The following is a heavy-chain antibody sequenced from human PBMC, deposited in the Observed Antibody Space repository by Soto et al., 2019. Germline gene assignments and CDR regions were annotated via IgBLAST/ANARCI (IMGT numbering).Heavy chain of an antibody. CDR2: IFWADDK. D-gene: IGHD1-1*01. CDR3: AHRRGGGTTGGVFDY. CDR1: GFSLSSSGVG. V-gene: IGHV2-5*02. J-gene: IGHJ4*02. Sequence: QITLKESGPTLVKPTQTLTLTCTFSGFSLSSSGVGVGWIRQPPGKALEWLVVIFWADDKRYSPSLKSRLTIXXDXSXNQVVPTMANMDPVDTATYYCAHRRGGGTTGGVFDYWGQGILVTVSS.